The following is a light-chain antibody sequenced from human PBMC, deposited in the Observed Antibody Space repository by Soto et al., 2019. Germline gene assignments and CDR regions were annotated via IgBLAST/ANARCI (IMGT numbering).Light chain of an antibody. J-gene: IGLJ2*01. V-gene: IGLV2-14*01. Sequence: QSVLTQPASVSGSPGQSITISCTGTISDIGGYNFISWYQHHPGKASKLVIYDVNNRPSGISYRFSGSKSGNTASLTISGLQAEDEADYYCASYTRTTTLVFGGGTKVTVL. CDR3: ASYTRTTTLV. CDR1: ISDIGGYNF. CDR2: DVN.